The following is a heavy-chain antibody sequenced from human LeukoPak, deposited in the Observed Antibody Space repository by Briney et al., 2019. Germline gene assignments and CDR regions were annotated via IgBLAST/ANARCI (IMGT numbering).Heavy chain of an antibody. CDR1: GGSVSSGSYY. D-gene: IGHD3-22*01. CDR2: IYYSGST. CDR3: ARDPPYYYDSSGYHPHAFDI. J-gene: IGHJ3*02. V-gene: IGHV4-61*01. Sequence: SETLSLTCTVSGGSVSSGSYYWSWIRQPPGKGLEWIGYIYYSGSTNYNPSLKSRVTISVDTSKNQFSLKLSSVTAADTAVYYCARDPPYYYDSSGYHPHAFDIWGQGTMVTVSS.